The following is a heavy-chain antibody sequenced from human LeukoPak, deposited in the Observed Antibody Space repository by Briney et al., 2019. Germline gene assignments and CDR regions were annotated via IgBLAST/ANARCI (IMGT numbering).Heavy chain of an antibody. Sequence: GASVKVSCTASGYTFTSYGISWVRQAPGQGLEWMGWISAYNGNTNYAQKLQGRFSMTTDTSTSTAYMDLWSLRSDDTAVYYCARGAFKPRITMVRGVIMGEFDYWGQGTLVTVSS. CDR1: GYTFTSYG. CDR2: ISAYNGNT. V-gene: IGHV1-18*01. CDR3: ARGAFKPRITMVRGVIMGEFDY. D-gene: IGHD3-10*01. J-gene: IGHJ4*02.